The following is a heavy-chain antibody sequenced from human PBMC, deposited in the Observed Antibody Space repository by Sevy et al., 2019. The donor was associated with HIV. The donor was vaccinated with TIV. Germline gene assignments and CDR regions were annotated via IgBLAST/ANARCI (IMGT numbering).Heavy chain of an antibody. CDR3: TTQYYYDSSGYYYEAGRPNYYYYYGMDV. V-gene: IGHV3-15*01. CDR1: GFTFSNAW. CDR2: IKSKTDGGTT. D-gene: IGHD3-22*01. Sequence: GGSLRLSCAASGFTFSNAWMSWVRQAPGKGLEWVGRIKSKTDGGTTDYAAPVKGRFTISRDDSKNTLYLQMNSLKTEDTAVYYWTTQYYYDSSGYYYEAGRPNYYYYYGMDVWGQGTTVTVSS. J-gene: IGHJ6*02.